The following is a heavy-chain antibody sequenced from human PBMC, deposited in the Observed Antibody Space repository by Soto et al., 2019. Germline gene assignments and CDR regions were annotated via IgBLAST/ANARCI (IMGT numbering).Heavy chain of an antibody. CDR2: IGGSGGGT. D-gene: IGHD4-17*01. CDR3: AKDSRSGYGDYIMVSGCMDV. V-gene: IGHV3-23*01. J-gene: IGHJ6*02. Sequence: EVQLLESGGGLLQPGGSLRLSCAASGFTFSSYAISWVRQAPGKGLEWVSAIGGSGGGTYYADSVKGRFTISRDNSKNTLYLQMNSLGAEDTAVYCCAKDSRSGYGDYIMVSGCMDVWGRGTTVTVSS. CDR1: GFTFSSYA.